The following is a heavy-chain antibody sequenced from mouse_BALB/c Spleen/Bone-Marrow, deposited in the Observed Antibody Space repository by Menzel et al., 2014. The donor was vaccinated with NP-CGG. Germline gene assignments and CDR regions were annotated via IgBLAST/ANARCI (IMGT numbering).Heavy chain of an antibody. V-gene: IGHV1-14*01. CDR3: ARPRQLGLTYYFDY. D-gene: IGHD3-2*01. Sequence: VQLKESGPELVKPGASVKMSCKASGYTFTSYVMHWVKQKPGQGLEWIGYINPYNDGTKYNEKFKGKATLTSDKSSSTAYMELSSLTSEDSAVYYSARPRQLGLTYYFDYWGQGTTLTVSS. CDR2: INPYNDGT. CDR1: GYTFTSYV. J-gene: IGHJ2*01.